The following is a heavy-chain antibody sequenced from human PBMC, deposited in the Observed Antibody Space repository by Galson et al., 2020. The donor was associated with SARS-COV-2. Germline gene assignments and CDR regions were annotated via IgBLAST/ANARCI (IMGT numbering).Heavy chain of an antibody. CDR1: GFTFSNAW. Sequence: GESLKISCAASGFTFSNAWMSWVRQAPGKGLEWVGRIKSKTDGGTTDYAAPVKGRFTISRDDSKNTLYLQMNSLKTEDTAVYYCTTEEVVVPAALDYWGQGTLVTVSS. CDR3: TTEEVVVPAALDY. D-gene: IGHD2-2*01. V-gene: IGHV3-15*01. J-gene: IGHJ4*02. CDR2: IKSKTDGGTT.